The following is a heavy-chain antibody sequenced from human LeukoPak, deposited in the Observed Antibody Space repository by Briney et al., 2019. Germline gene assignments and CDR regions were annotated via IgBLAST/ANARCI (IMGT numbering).Heavy chain of an antibody. CDR3: AKDSGGSVLED. D-gene: IGHD2-15*01. CDR2: ISYDGTNE. CDR1: GFIFSGSV. J-gene: IGHJ4*01. Sequence: GGSLRLSCAASGFIFSGSVMHWVRQAPGKGLEWVAIISYDGTNENYGDSVKGRFTIPRDNSKSTLYLHMNSLRHDDTAVYYCAKDSGGSVLEDWGHGSLVIVSS. V-gene: IGHV3-30*18.